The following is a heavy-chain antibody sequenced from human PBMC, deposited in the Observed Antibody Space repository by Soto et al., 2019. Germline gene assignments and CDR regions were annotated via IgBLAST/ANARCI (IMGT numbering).Heavy chain of an antibody. CDR2: ISSSSSYI. J-gene: IGHJ3*02. CDR1: GFTFSSYS. D-gene: IGHD2-15*01. Sequence: EVQLVESGGGLVKPGGSLRLSCAASGFTFSSYSMNWVRQAPGKGLEWVSSISSSSSYIYYADSVKGRFTISRDNAKNSLYLQMNSLRAEDTAVYSCARAPLYCSGGSCYYGAFDIWGKGTMVTVSS. CDR3: ARAPLYCSGGSCYYGAFDI. V-gene: IGHV3-21*01.